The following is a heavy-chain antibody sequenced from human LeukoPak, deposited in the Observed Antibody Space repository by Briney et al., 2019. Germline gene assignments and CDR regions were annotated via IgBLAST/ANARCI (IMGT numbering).Heavy chain of an antibody. CDR3: AKKFSRSYYDSSGYSDY. CDR2: ISGSGGST. D-gene: IGHD3-22*01. CDR1: GFTFSSYA. V-gene: IGHV3-23*01. J-gene: IGHJ4*02. Sequence: PGGSLRLSCAASGFTFSSYATSWVRQAPGKGLEWVSAISGSGGSTYYADSVKGRFTISRDNSKNTLYLQMNSLRAEDTAVYYCAKKFSRSYYDSSGYSDYWGQGTLVTVSS.